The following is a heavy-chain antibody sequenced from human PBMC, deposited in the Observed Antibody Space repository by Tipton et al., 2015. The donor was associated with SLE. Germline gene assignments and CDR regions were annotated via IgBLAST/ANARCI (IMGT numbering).Heavy chain of an antibody. J-gene: IGHJ4*02. V-gene: IGHV4-34*01. CDR1: GETFRGYY. Sequence: TLSLTCAVYGETFRGYYWGWFGQPPWRGLEWIGESSHRGSARYNPSLKSRVIISVDTSKNQFSLKLSSVTAADSAVYYCARRGAARPLDYWGQGTLVTVSS. CDR3: ARRGAARPLDY. CDR2: SSHRGSA. D-gene: IGHD6-6*01.